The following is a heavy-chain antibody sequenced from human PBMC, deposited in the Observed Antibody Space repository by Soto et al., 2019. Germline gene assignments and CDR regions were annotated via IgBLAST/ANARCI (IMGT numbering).Heavy chain of an antibody. Sequence: EVQLLESGGGLVQPGGSLRLSCAASGFTFSSYAMSWVRQAPGKGLAWVSAISGSSESTYFADSVKGRFSISRDNSRNTLFLQMNRLRAEDTALYYCAKAFDYNYGGSGGHNDYWGQGTLVAVSS. D-gene: IGHD4-4*01. CDR2: ISGSSEST. CDR1: GFTFSSYA. CDR3: AKAFDYNYGGSGGHNDY. V-gene: IGHV3-23*01. J-gene: IGHJ4*02.